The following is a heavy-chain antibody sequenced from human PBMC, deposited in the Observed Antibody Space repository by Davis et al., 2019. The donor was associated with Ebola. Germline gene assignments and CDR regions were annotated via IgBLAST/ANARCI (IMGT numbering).Heavy chain of an antibody. CDR1: GGSISSSSYY. J-gene: IGHJ5*02. CDR2: IYYSGST. CDR3: ARVETTVTTGWFDP. Sequence: SETLSLTCTVSGGSISSSSYYWGWIRQPPGKGLEWIGYIYYSGSTNYNPSLKSRVTISVDTSKNQFSLKLSSVTAADTAVYYCARVETTVTTGWFDPWGQGTLVTVSS. D-gene: IGHD4-17*01. V-gene: IGHV4-61*05.